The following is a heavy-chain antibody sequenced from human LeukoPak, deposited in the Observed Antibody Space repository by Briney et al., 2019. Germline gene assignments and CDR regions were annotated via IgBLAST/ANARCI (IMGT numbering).Heavy chain of an antibody. CDR2: IYYSGST. CDR1: GGSISSYY. D-gene: IGHD3-9*01. Sequence: SETLSLTCTVSGGSISSYYWSWIRQPPGKGLEWIGYIYYSGSTNYNPSLKGRVTISVDTSKNQFSLKLSSVTAADTAVYYCARGAGYDILTGSISSFDYWGQGTLVTVSS. CDR3: ARGAGYDILTGSISSFDY. V-gene: IGHV4-59*01. J-gene: IGHJ4*02.